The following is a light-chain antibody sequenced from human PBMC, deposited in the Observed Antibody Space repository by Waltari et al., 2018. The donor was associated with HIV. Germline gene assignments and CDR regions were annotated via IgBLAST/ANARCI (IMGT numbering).Light chain of an antibody. CDR2: QDV. CDR3: QSAHNSHTI. J-gene: IGLJ2*01. CDR1: ALSRHF. V-gene: IGLV3-25*03. Sequence: SYDLTQAPSVSVTPGQTAKIPCSGDALSRHFVSWYRQKPGQAPMMIIFQDVQRPSGIPARFSASTSGTIATLTISEVQAEDDADYYCQSAHNSHTIFGGGTKLTVL.